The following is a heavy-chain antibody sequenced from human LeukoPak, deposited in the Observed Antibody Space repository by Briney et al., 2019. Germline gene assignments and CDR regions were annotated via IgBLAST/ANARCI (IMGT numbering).Heavy chain of an antibody. V-gene: IGHV2-70*04. CDR2: IDWDDDK. J-gene: IGHJ4*02. D-gene: IGHD1-26*01. Sequence: SGPALVKPTQTLTLTCTFSGFSLSTSGMRVSWIRHPPGNALEWLARIDWDDDKFYSTSLKTRLTISKDTSKNQVVLTMTNMDPVDTATYYCARLNSGTYLDYWGQGTLVTVSS. CDR3: ARLNSGTYLDY. CDR1: GFSLSTSGMR.